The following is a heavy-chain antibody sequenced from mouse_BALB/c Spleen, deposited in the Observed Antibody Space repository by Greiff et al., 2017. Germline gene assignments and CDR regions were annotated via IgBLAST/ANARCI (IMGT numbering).Heavy chain of an antibody. V-gene: IGHV1S81*02. CDR1: GYTFTSYY. CDR2: INPSNGGT. CDR3: TRGDYYYGSSGGFAY. Sequence: QVQLKQSGAELVKPGASVKLSCKASGYTFTSYYMYWVKQRPGQGLEWIGEINPSNGGTNFNEKFKSKATLTVDKSSSTAYMQLSSLTSEDSAVYYCTRGDYYYGSSGGFAYWGQGTLVTVSA. D-gene: IGHD1-1*01. J-gene: IGHJ3*01.